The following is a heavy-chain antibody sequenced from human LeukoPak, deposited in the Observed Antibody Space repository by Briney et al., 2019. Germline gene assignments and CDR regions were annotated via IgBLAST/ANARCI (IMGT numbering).Heavy chain of an antibody. J-gene: IGHJ4*02. D-gene: IGHD3-16*01. CDR3: ARVGGFRDDYVWGCFLD. V-gene: IGHV1-46*01. Sequence: GASVKVSCKASGYTFTSYYMHWVRQAPGQGLEWMGIINPSGGSTNYAQTFQGRVTLTTDTSTSTAYMELRSLRYDDTATYYCARVGGFRDDYVWGCFLDWGQGTLVTVSS. CDR2: INPSGGST. CDR1: GYTFTSYY.